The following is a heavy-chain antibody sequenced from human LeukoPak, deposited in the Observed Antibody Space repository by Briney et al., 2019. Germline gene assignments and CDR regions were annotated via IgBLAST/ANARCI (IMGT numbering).Heavy chain of an antibody. D-gene: IGHD5-18*01. CDR1: GFTFSSYA. J-gene: IGHJ6*03. CDR3: AKDRWIQLWLRYYYYMDV. V-gene: IGHV3-23*01. CDR2: ISGSGGST. Sequence: GGSLRLSCAASGFTFSSYAMSWVRQAPGKGLEWVSAISGSGGSTYYADSVKGRFTISRDNSKSTLYLQMNSLRAEDTAVYYCAKDRWIQLWLRYYYYMDVWGKGTTVTVSS.